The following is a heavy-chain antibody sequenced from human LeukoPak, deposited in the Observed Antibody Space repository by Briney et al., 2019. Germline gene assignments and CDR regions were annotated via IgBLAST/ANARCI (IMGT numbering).Heavy chain of an antibody. CDR2: INHSGST. J-gene: IGHJ6*03. Sequence: SETLSLTSAVYGGSLTVYSWSCIRQPPGKGLEWIGEINHSGSTNYNPSLKSRVTISVDTSQNQFSLKLSSVTAADTAVYYCARGALWCSGGSCSPVWGLRGYYYMDVWGEGTTVTVSS. V-gene: IGHV4-34*01. CDR1: GGSLTVYS. CDR3: ARGALWCSGGSCSPVWGLRGYYYMDV. D-gene: IGHD2-15*01.